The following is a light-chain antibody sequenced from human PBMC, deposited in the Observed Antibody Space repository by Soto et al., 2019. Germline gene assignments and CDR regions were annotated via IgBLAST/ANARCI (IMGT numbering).Light chain of an antibody. CDR1: QGIRNY. CDR2: LTS. CDR3: QQCDTHPFT. V-gene: IGKV1-16*01. J-gene: IGKJ3*01. Sequence: DIQMTQSPSSLSASVGDRVTITCRASQGIRNYLAWFQQKPGKAPKSLIFLTSNLQSGVPSRFSGSGSGTDFTLTISSLQPEDFATYYCQQCDTHPFTFGPGTTVDMK.